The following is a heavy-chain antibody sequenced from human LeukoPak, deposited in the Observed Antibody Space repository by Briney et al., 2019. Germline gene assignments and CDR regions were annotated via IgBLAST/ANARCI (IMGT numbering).Heavy chain of an antibody. J-gene: IGHJ4*02. CDR2: ISGSGGST. D-gene: IGHD3-22*01. CDR1: GYTFSSYA. Sequence: GGSLRLSCAASGYTFSSYAMSWVRQAPGKGLEWVAAISGSGGSTYYADSVKGRFTISSDNFKTTLYLQMNSLRAEDTAVYYCAKGVRYYDSSGQFDYWGQGTLVTVSS. CDR3: AKGVRYYDSSGQFDY. V-gene: IGHV3-23*01.